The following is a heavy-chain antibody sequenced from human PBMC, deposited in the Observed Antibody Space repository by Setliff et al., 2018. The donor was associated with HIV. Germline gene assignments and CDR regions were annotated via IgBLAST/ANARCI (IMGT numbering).Heavy chain of an antibody. CDR2: INSASGGT. V-gene: IGHV1-2*02. J-gene: IGHJ4*02. CDR1: GYTFTDYY. Sequence: ASVKVSCKASGYTFTDYYIHWVRQAPGQGLEWMGWINSASGGTNDAQNFQGRVTVTRDTSINTAYVELSSLRSEDTAVYYCATRIRDGHRGYGYFDFWGQGTLVTVSS. CDR3: ATRIRDGHRGYGYFDF. D-gene: IGHD5-12*01.